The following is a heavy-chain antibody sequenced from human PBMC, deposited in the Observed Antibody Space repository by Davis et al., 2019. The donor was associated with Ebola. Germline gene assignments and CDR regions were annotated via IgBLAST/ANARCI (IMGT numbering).Heavy chain of an antibody. Sequence: ASVTVSCKASVYTFTGYDLNWVRQATGQGLVWMGWMNPNSGNTGYAQKFQGRVTMTRENSMSTAYMELRSLRSEDTAVYFCARGGVAYSDLDYWGQGTLVAVSS. J-gene: IGHJ4*02. CDR2: MNPNSGNT. CDR3: ARGGVAYSDLDY. CDR1: VYTFTGYD. V-gene: IGHV1-8*01. D-gene: IGHD2-21*01.